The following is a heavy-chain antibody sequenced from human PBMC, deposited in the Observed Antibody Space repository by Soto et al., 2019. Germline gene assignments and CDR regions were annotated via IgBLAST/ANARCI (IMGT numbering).Heavy chain of an antibody. CDR2: INPNSGGT. CDR3: ARGPYYYDSSGYYLPFDY. CDR1: GYTFTGYY. J-gene: IGHJ4*02. D-gene: IGHD3-22*01. Sequence: GASVKVSCKASGYTFTGYYMHWVRQAPGQGLEWMGWINPNSGGTNYAQEFQGWVTMTRDTSISTAYMELSRLRSDDTAVYYCARGPYYYDSSGYYLPFDYWGQGTLVTSPQ. V-gene: IGHV1-2*04.